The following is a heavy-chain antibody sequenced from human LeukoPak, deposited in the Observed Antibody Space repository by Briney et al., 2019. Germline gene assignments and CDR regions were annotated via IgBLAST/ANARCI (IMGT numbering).Heavy chain of an antibody. J-gene: IGHJ4*02. V-gene: IGHV1-2*02. Sequence: ASVKVSCKASGYTFTGYYMHWVRQAPGQGLEWMGWINPNSGGTNYAQKFQGRVTMTRDTSISTAYMELSRLRSDDTAVYYCARKKWDRDPFDYWGQGTLVTVSS. CDR1: GYTFTGYY. D-gene: IGHD1-26*01. CDR2: INPNSGGT. CDR3: ARKKWDRDPFDY.